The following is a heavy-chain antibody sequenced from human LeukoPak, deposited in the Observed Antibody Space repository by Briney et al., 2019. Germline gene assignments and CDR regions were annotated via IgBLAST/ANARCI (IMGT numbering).Heavy chain of an antibody. CDR1: AYSISSSYY. CDR3: ARLGSSGWKYYYYYYMDV. J-gene: IGHJ6*03. Sequence: PSETLSLTCTVSAYSISSSYYWGWIRQPPGKGLEWIGSIYHSGSTYYNPSLKSRVTIAVDTSKNQFSLKLSSVPAADTAVYYCARLGSSGWKYYYYYYMDVWGKGTTVTVSS. V-gene: IGHV4-38-2*02. CDR2: IYHSGST. D-gene: IGHD6-19*01.